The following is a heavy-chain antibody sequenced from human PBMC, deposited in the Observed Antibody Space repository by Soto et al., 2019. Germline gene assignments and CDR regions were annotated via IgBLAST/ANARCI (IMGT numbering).Heavy chain of an antibody. CDR3: ARDIVVVPAAADAFDI. J-gene: IGHJ3*02. CDR1: GFTFSSYS. V-gene: IGHV3-21*01. D-gene: IGHD2-2*01. CDR2: ISSSSSYI. Sequence: EVQLVESGGGLVKPGGSLRLSCAASGFTFSSYSMNWVRQAPGKGLVWVSSISSSSSYIYYADSVKGRFTISRDNAKNSLYLQMNSLTAEDTAVYYCARDIVVVPAAADAFDIWGQGTMVTVSS.